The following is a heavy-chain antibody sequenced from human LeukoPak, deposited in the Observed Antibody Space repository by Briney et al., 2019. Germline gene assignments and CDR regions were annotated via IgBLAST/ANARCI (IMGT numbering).Heavy chain of an antibody. CDR2: IIPIFDTA. D-gene: IGHD3-22*01. Sequence: SVKVSCKASGGTFSNYAISWVRQAPGQGLEWMGGIIPIFDTADYAQKFQGRVTITADESTSTAYMELSSLKAEDTAFYYCARDLLGSGSSYSSGAWGYWGQGTLVTVSS. CDR3: ARDLLGSGSSYSSGAWGY. V-gene: IGHV1-69*13. J-gene: IGHJ4*02. CDR1: GGTFSNYA.